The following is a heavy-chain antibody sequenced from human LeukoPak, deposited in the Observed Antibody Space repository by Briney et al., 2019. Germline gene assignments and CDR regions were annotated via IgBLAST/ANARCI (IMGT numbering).Heavy chain of an antibody. CDR3: ARDTYNWNDVLDFDY. CDR2: ISAYNGNT. V-gene: IGHV1-18*01. CDR1: GYTFTSYG. D-gene: IGHD1-20*01. J-gene: IGHJ4*02. Sequence: ASVKVSCKASGYTFTSYGISWVRQAPGQGLEWMGWISAYNGNTNYAQKLQGRVTMTTDTSTSTAYMELRSLRSDDTAVYYCARDTYNWNDVLDFDYWGQGTLVTVSS.